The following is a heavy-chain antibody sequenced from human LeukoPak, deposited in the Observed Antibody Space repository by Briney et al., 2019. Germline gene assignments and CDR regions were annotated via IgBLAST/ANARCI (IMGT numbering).Heavy chain of an antibody. J-gene: IGHJ6*02. CDR3: ARGDYYYYGMDV. CDR2: IIPILGIA. Sequence: ASVKVSCKASGGTFGSYAISWVRQAPGQGLEWMGRIIPILGIANYAQKFQGRVTITADKSTSTAYMELSSLRSEDTAVYYCARGDYYYYGMDVWGQGTTVTVSS. V-gene: IGHV1-69*04. CDR1: GGTFGSYA.